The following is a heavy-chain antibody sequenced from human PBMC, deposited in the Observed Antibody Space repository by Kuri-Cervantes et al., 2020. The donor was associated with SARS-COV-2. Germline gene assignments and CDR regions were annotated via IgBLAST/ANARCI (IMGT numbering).Heavy chain of an antibody. CDR2: IYYSGST. D-gene: IGHD6-13*01. J-gene: IGHJ5*02. Sequence: SETLSLTCTVSGGSISSYYWGWIRQPPGKGLEWIGYIYYSGSTNYNPSLKSRVTMSVDTSKNQFSLKLSSVTAADTAVYYCARNTGYSSSWSFDPWGQGTLVTVSS. CDR1: GGSISSYY. CDR3: ARNTGYSSSWSFDP. V-gene: IGHV4-59*12.